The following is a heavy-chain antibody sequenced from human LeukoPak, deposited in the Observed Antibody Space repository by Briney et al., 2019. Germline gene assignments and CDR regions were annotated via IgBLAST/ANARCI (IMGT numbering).Heavy chain of an antibody. Sequence: GGSLRLSCAASGFTFSSYAMSWVRQAPGKGLEWVSAISGSGGSTYYADSVKGRFTISRDNSKNTLYLQMNSLRAEDTAVYYCAKVSREWIQLWLDYWGQGILVTVSS. V-gene: IGHV3-23*01. D-gene: IGHD5-18*01. CDR1: GFTFSSYA. CDR2: ISGSGGST. J-gene: IGHJ4*02. CDR3: AKVSREWIQLWLDY.